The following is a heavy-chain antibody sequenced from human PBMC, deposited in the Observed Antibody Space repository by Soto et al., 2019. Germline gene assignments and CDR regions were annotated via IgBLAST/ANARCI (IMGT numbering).Heavy chain of an antibody. V-gene: IGHV4-4*07. CDR1: GGAISSYY. CDR2: IFPSGRT. CDR3: GRGLAAAACDYYYYGMDV. D-gene: IGHD6-13*01. Sequence: SETLSLTFTVFGGAISSYYWSWIRQPAGKGLEWIGRIFPSGRTNYKPSLNSRVTMSVDTSPNPFSIKLSSATGPQTAVYYCGRGLAAAACDYYYYGMDVWGQGTTVTVSS. J-gene: IGHJ6*02.